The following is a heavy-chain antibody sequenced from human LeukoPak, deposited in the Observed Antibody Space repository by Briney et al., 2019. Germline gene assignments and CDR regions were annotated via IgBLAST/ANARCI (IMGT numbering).Heavy chain of an antibody. CDR2: IYYSGST. CDR3: ASYSGYDIFDY. J-gene: IGHJ4*02. V-gene: IGHV4-30-4*08. D-gene: IGHD5-12*01. Sequence: LRLSCAASGFTFSSYSMNWVRQPPGKGLEWIGYIYYSGSTYYNPSLKSRVTISVDTSKNQFSLKLSSVTAADTAVYYCASYSGYDIFDYWGQGTLVTVSS. CDR1: GFTFSSYS.